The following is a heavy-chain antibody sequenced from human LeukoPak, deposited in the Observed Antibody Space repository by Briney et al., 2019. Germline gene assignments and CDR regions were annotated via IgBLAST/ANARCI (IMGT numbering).Heavy chain of an antibody. D-gene: IGHD2-2*01. CDR2: ISGSGGST. J-gene: IGHJ4*02. CDR3: VKEGYCSSTSCYAGGLDY. V-gene: IGHV3-23*01. Sequence: GGSLRLSCAASGFTFSSYAMSWVRQAPGKGLEWVSAISGSGGSTYYADSVKGRFTISRDNSKNTLYLQMNSLRAEDTAVYYCVKEGYCSSTSCYAGGLDYWGQGTLVSVSS. CDR1: GFTFSSYA.